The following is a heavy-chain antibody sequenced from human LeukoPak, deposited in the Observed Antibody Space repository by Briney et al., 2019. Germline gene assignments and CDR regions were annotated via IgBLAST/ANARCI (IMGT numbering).Heavy chain of an antibody. CDR3: ARVLGYCSGGSCHEIDY. V-gene: IGHV1-69*05. D-gene: IGHD2-15*01. J-gene: IGHJ4*02. CDR1: GGTFSSYA. Sequence: ASVKVSCKASGGTFSSYAISWVRQAPGQGLEWMGGIIPIFGTANYAQKLQGRVTMTTDTSTSTAYMELRSLRSDDTAVYYCARVLGYCSGGSCHEIDYWGQGTLVTVSS. CDR2: IIPIFGTA.